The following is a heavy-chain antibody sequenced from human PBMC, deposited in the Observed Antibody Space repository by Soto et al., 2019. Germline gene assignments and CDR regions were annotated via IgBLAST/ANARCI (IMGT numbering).Heavy chain of an antibody. J-gene: IGHJ4*01. D-gene: IGHD1-26*01. CDR3: ARRGSGSYYDY. Sequence: EVQLLESGGGLVQPGGSLRLSCAASGFTFSSYAMRWVRQAPGKGLEGVSAISGSGGSTYYADSVKGRFTISRDNSKNTVYMKMNRLRGEDTAVYYFARRGSGSYYDYGGHGTLVTVSS. CDR1: GFTFSSYA. CDR2: ISGSGGST. V-gene: IGHV3-23*01.